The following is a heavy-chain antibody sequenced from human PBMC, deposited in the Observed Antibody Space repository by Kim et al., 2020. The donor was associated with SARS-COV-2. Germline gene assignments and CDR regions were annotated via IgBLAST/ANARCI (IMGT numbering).Heavy chain of an antibody. Sequence: GGSLRLSCAASGFTFSTYGMYWVRQAPGKGLEWVSGISGSGGSTFYADSVKGRLTISRDNSKNTLYLLMNSLRADDTAVYYCAKPSGEQWLSYPAVYWDQGTLVNVSS. CDR2: ISGSGGST. V-gene: IGHV3-23*01. D-gene: IGHD6-19*01. J-gene: IGHJ4*02. CDR1: GFTFSTYG. CDR3: AKPSGEQWLSYPAVY.